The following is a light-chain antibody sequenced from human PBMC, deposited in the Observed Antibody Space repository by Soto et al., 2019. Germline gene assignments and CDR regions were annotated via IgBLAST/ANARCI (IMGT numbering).Light chain of an antibody. V-gene: IGLV2-14*01. CDR3: SSFTTSTTYV. Sequence: QSALTQPASVSGSPGQSITISCTGTTSDVGGYDYVSWYQQHPGKAPKLLIFEVRNRPSGVSSRFSGSRSANSASLTISGLQAEDEADYYCSSFTTSTTYVLGTANKVTV. J-gene: IGLJ1*01. CDR2: EVR. CDR1: TSDVGGYDY.